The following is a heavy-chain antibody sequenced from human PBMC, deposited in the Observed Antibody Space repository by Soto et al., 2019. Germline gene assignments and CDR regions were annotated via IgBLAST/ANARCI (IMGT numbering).Heavy chain of an antibody. Sequence: PGVSLRLSCAASGFTFSSYSMNWVRQAPGKGLEWVSSISSSSSYIYYADSVKGRFTISRDNAKNSLYLQMNSLRAEDTAVYYCSRGRIDWLIGGGDAFDIWGQGTMVTVSS. CDR3: SRGRIDWLIGGGDAFDI. D-gene: IGHD3-9*01. CDR2: ISSSSSYI. V-gene: IGHV3-21*01. CDR1: GFTFSSYS. J-gene: IGHJ3*02.